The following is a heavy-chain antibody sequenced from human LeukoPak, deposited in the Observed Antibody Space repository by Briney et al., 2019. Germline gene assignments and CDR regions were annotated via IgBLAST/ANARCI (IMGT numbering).Heavy chain of an antibody. D-gene: IGHD4-17*01. J-gene: IGHJ4*02. CDR3: ARSGAVKGDY. Sequence: GGSLRLSCAASGFTFSSYAMSWVRQAPGKGLGWVSAFSGSGGSTYYADSVKGRFIISRDNSKNTLYLQMNSLRAEDTAVYYCARSGAVKGDYWGQGTLVTVSS. CDR1: GFTFSSYA. CDR2: FSGSGGST. V-gene: IGHV3-23*01.